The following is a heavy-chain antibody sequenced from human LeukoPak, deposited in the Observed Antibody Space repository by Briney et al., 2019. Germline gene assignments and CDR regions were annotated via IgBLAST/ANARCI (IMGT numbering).Heavy chain of an antibody. D-gene: IGHD3-16*01. V-gene: IGHV4-59*01. CDR2: IYYSGST. J-gene: IGHJ4*02. CDR1: GGSISSYY. Sequence: SETLSLTCTVSGGSISSYYWSWIRQPPGKGLEWIGYIYYSGSTNYNPSLKSRVTISVDTSKNQFSLKLSSVTAADTAVYYCARGGVLKSVDYWGQGTLVAVSS. CDR3: ARGGVLKSVDY.